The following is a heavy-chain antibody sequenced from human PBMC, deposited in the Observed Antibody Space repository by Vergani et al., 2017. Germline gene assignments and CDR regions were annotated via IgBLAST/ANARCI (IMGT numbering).Heavy chain of an antibody. CDR1: GDSISTSSYA. D-gene: IGHD2-21*01. J-gene: IGHJ4*02. V-gene: IGHV4-39*01. Sequence: QMQLQESGPGLVKPSETLSLSCTVSGDSISTSSYAWVWIRQPPGKTLEWIGTFFYGGRTSYNPSLKSRVTLSLDTSKKQISLHLTSVTAADTAVYYCARHISVVRPSSMTAFDYWAREPWSPSP. CDR2: FFYGGRT. CDR3: ARHISVVRPSSMTAFDY.